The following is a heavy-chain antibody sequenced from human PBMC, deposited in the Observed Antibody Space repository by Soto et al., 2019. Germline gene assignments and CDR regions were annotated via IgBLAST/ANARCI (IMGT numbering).Heavy chain of an antibody. CDR1: GSTFSSYA. Sequence: VQLWESGGGLVQPGGSLRLSCAASGSTFSSYAMSWVRQAPGKGLEWVAVISRDGGTKYYADSVKGRFTISRDNSRNTLFLEMNSLRGDDMAVYYCTGEVASGYWGQGTLVTVSS. CDR2: ISRDGGTK. D-gene: IGHD2-8*02. J-gene: IGHJ4*02. CDR3: TGEVASGY. V-gene: IGHV3-30*03.